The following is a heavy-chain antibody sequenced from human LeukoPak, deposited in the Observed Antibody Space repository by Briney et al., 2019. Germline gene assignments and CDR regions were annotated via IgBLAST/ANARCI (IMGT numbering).Heavy chain of an antibody. V-gene: IGHV3-21*01. CDR1: GFTFSSYS. J-gene: IGHJ5*02. CDR3: ATTMVRGVIINGGNWFDP. CDR2: ISSSRSYI. D-gene: IGHD3-10*01. Sequence: PGGALRLSCAASGFTFSSYSMNWVRQAPGKGLEGVSSISSSRSYIYYADSVKGRFTISRDNAKNSLYLQMNSLRADDTAVYYCATTMVRGVIINGGNWFDPWGQGTLVTVSS.